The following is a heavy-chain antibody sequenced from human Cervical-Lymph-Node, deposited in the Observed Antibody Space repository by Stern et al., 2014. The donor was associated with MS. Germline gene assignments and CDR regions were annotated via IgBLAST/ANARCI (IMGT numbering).Heavy chain of an antibody. CDR1: GGTFSSSA. J-gene: IGHJ4*02. CDR3: ARDRRIAVAGPGKGFDY. D-gene: IGHD6-19*01. Sequence: VQLVESGAEVKKPGSSVKVSCKASGGTFSSSAISWVRQAPGKGLEWMGGIIPIFGTANYAQKFQGRVTITADESTSTAYMELSSLRSEDTAVYYCARDRRIAVAGPGKGFDYWGQGTLVTVYS. CDR2: IIPIFGTA. V-gene: IGHV1-69*01.